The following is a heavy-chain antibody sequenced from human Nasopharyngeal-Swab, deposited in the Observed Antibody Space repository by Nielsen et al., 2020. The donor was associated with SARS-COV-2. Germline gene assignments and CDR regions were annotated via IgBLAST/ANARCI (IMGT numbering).Heavy chain of an antibody. CDR2: IYGGGST. CDR1: GFTVSSNY. Sequence: GESLKISCAASGFTVSSNYMSWVRQAPGKGLEWVSVIYGGGSTYYADSVKGRFTISRDNSKNTLYLQMNSLRAEDTAVYYCASSPYYYYGMDVWGQGTTVTVSS. CDR3: ASSPYYYYGMDV. V-gene: IGHV3-66*01. J-gene: IGHJ6*02.